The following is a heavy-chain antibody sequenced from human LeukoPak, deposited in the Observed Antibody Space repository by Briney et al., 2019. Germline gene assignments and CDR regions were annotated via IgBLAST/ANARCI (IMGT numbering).Heavy chain of an antibody. V-gene: IGHV1-8*01. CDR3: ASEQWLKREGVYYYYGMAV. Sequence: ASVKVSCKASGFSSYDINWVRQATGQGLEWMGWMNPNSGNTGYAQKFQGRVTMTRNTSIGTAYMELNSLRSEDTAVYYCASEQWLKREGVYYYYGMAVWGQGTTVTVSS. J-gene: IGHJ6*02. CDR1: GFSSYD. D-gene: IGHD6-19*01. CDR2: MNPNSGNT.